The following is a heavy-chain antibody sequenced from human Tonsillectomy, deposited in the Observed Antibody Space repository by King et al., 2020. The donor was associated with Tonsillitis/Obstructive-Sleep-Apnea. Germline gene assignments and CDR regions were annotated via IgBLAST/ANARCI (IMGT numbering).Heavy chain of an antibody. J-gene: IGHJ5*02. V-gene: IGHV4-34*01. CDR1: GGSFSGYY. Sequence: VQLQQWGAGLLKPSETLSLTCAVYGGSFSGYYWSWIRQPPGKGLEWIGEINHSGSTNYNPSLKSRVTISVDTSKNQFSLKLSSVTAADTAVYYCARGPRYCSSTSCFPYERRPFDPWGQGTLVTVSS. CDR2: INHSGST. D-gene: IGHD2-2*01. CDR3: ARGPRYCSSTSCFPYERRPFDP.